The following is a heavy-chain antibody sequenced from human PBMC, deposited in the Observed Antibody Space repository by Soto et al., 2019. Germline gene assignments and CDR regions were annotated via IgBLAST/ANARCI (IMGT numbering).Heavy chain of an antibody. J-gene: IGHJ3*02. CDR2: IIPIFGTA. V-gene: IGHV1-69*06. Sequence: EAAVQVSCKASGGTFSSYAISWVRQAPGQGLEWMGGIIPIFGTANYAQKFQGRVTITADKSTSTAYMELSSLRSEDTAVYYCARGGALDIGVVVAAQEAAFEICGQGTMVTVSS. CDR3: ARGGALDIGVVVAAQEAAFEI. CDR1: GGTFSSYA. D-gene: IGHD2-15*01.